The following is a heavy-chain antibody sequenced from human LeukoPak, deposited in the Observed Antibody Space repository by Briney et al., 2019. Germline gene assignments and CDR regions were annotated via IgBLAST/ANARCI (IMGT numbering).Heavy chain of an antibody. CDR2: ISTSSSYI. D-gene: IGHD4-17*01. J-gene: IGHJ4*02. CDR1: GFTFSSYS. Sequence: KPGGSLRLSCAASGFTFSSYSMNWVRQAPGKGLEWVSFISTSSSYIYNADSVKGRFTISRDNAKNSLYLQMNSLRAEDTALYHCARGSYGDYLFDYWGQGNLVTVSS. CDR3: ARGSYGDYLFDY. V-gene: IGHV3-21*04.